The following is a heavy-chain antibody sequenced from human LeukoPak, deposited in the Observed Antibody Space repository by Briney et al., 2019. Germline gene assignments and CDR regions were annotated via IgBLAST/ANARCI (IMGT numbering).Heavy chain of an antibody. CDR3: ARATSDSYYYGMDV. J-gene: IGHJ6*02. CDR2: IIPIFGTA. D-gene: IGHD3-22*01. Sequence: ASVKVSCKASGYTFTSYGISWVRQAPGQGLEWMGGIIPIFGTANYAQKFQGRVTITADESTSTAYMELSSLRSEDTAVYYCARATSDSYYYGMDVWGQGTTVTVSS. CDR1: GYTFTSYG. V-gene: IGHV1-69*13.